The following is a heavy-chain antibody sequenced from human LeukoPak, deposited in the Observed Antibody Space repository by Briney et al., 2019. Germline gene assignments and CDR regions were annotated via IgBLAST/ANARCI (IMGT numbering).Heavy chain of an antibody. D-gene: IGHD3-3*01. J-gene: IGHJ6*03. CDR1: GYTFTSYD. CDR3: ARMYYDFWSGYPPLYYYYYYMDV. Sequence: ASVKVSCKASGYTFTSYDINWVRQATGQGLEWMGWMNPSSGNTGYAQKFQGRVTMTRNTSISTAYMELSSLRSEDTAVYYCARMYYDFWSGYPPLYYYYYYMDVWGKGTTVTVSS. CDR2: MNPSSGNT. V-gene: IGHV1-8*01.